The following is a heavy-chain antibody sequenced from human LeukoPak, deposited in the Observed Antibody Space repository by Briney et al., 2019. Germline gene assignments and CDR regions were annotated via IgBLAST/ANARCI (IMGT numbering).Heavy chain of an antibody. CDR3: ARYDFWSGYSPNFDY. D-gene: IGHD3-3*01. CDR2: INPNSGGT. CDR1: GYTFTGYY. V-gene: IGHV1-2*02. Sequence: ASVKVSCKASGYTFTGYYMHWVRQAPGQGLEWMGWINPNSGGTNYAQKFQGRVTMTRDTSISTAYMELSRLRSDDTAVYYCARYDFWSGYSPNFDYWGQGTLVTVSS. J-gene: IGHJ4*02.